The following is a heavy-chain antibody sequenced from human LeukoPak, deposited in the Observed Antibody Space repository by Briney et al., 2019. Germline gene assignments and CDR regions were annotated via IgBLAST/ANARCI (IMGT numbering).Heavy chain of an antibody. CDR1: GYSFTSYW. V-gene: IGHV5-51*01. J-gene: IGHJ5*02. Sequence: GESLKISCKGSGYSFTSYWIGWVGQMPGKGLEWMGIIYPGESDTRYRPSFQGEVTISADKSISTASLQWSSLKASDTAMYYCARQWAYCSSTSCHTPSRFDPWGQGTLATVSS. CDR2: IYPGESDT. CDR3: ARQWAYCSSTSCHTPSRFDP. D-gene: IGHD2-2*02.